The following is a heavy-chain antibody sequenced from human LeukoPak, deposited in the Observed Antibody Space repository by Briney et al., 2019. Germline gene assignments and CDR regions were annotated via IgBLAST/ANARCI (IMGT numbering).Heavy chain of an antibody. J-gene: IGHJ4*02. CDR1: GYTFTGYY. D-gene: IGHD6-6*01. V-gene: IGHV1-2*02. Sequence: ASVKVSCKASGYTFTGYYMHWVRQAPGQGLEWMGWINPNSGGTNYAQKFQGRVTMTRDTSISTAYMELSRLRSDDTAVYYCASPASMAARRGYFDYWGQGTLVTVSS. CDR2: INPNSGGT. CDR3: ASPASMAARRGYFDY.